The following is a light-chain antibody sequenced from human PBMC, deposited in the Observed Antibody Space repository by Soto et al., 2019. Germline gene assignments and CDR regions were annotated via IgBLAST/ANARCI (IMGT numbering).Light chain of an antibody. CDR3: AAWYDSLNGWV. Sequence: QSVLTQPPSASGTPGQRVTISCSGSSSNIGSNTVNWYQQLPGTAPKLLIYSNNQRPSWVPDRFSGSKSVTSASLAISGRQYEDEAAYYCAAWYDSLNGWVFGGGTKLTVL. CDR2: SNN. CDR1: SSNIGSNT. J-gene: IGLJ3*02. V-gene: IGLV1-44*01.